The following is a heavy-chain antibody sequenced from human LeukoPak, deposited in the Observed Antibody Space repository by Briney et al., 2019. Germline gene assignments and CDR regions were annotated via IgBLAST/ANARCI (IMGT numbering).Heavy chain of an antibody. D-gene: IGHD3-10*01. Sequence: GGSLRLSCTASGFTFSSYWMSWVRQAPGKGLEWVANIKHDGSQKYYVDSVKGRFTISRDDAKNSVYLQMNSLRSDDTAVYYCARTPTSSWFGELLFGYYFDYWGQGTLVTVSS. CDR2: IKHDGSQK. CDR3: ARTPTSSWFGELLFGYYFDY. J-gene: IGHJ4*02. CDR1: GFTFSSYW. V-gene: IGHV3-7*03.